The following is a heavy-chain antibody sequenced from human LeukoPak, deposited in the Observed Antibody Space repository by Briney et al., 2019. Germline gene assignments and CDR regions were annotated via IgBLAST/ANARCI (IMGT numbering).Heavy chain of an antibody. D-gene: IGHD5-12*01. J-gene: IGHJ4*02. CDR3: AREGGYGGEIDY. V-gene: IGHV4-39*07. CDR2: IYYSGST. Sequence: SETLSLTCTVSGGSISSSSYYWGWIRQPPGKGLEWIGSIYYSGSTYYNPSLKSRVTISVDTSKNQFSLKLSSVTAADTAVYYCAREGGYGGEIDYWGQGTLVTVSS. CDR1: GGSISSSSYY.